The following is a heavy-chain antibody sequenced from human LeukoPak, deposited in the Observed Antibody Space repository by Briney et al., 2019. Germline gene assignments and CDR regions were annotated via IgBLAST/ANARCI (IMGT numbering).Heavy chain of an antibody. CDR3: ARGDSSGYSSSVYFQH. CDR1: GFTFSSYS. V-gene: IGHV3-21*01. J-gene: IGHJ1*01. CDR2: ISSSSFI. Sequence: GGSLRLSCAASGFTFSSYSMNWVRQAPGKGLEWVSSISSSSFIYYADSVKGRFTISRDNAKNSLYLQMNSLRGEDTAVYYCARGDSSGYSSSVYFQHWGQGTLVTVSS. D-gene: IGHD3-22*01.